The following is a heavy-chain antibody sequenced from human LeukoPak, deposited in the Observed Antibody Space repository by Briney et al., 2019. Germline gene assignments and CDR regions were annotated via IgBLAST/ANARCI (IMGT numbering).Heavy chain of an antibody. Sequence: SETLSLTCTVSGGSISVYHWSWIRQPPGKGLEWIGYLYDTGSTNYNPSLKSRVTRSVDTSNNQTSLKLSSVTAADTAVYFCAKEGMGSEATTADGAFDIWGQGNTVTVSS. CDR1: GGSISVYH. V-gene: IGHV4-59*12. D-gene: IGHD1-26*01. CDR3: AKEGMGSEATTADGAFDI. CDR2: LYDTGST. J-gene: IGHJ3*02.